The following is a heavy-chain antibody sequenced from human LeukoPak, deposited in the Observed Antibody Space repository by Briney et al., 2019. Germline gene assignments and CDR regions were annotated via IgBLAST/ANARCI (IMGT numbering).Heavy chain of an antibody. Sequence: SQTLSLTCTVSGGSISSGGYYWSWIRQHPGKGLGWIGYIYYSGSTYYNPSLKSRVTISVDTSKNQFSLKLSSVTAADTAVYYCARDGGLRSTKKFDYWGQGTLVTVSS. D-gene: IGHD4-17*01. CDR1: GGSISSGGYY. V-gene: IGHV4-31*03. J-gene: IGHJ4*02. CDR2: IYYSGST. CDR3: ARDGGLRSTKKFDY.